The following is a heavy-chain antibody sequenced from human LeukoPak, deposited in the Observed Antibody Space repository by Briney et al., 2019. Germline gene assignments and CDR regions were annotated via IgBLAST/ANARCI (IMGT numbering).Heavy chain of an antibody. Sequence: ASVKVSCKASGGTFSSYAISWVRQAPGQGLEWMGGIIPIFGTANYAQKFQGRVTITTDESTSTAYMELSSLRSEDTAVYYCARDRAYDFWSGTYMDVWGKGTTVTVSS. CDR1: GGTFSSYA. CDR2: IIPIFGTA. V-gene: IGHV1-69*05. D-gene: IGHD3-3*01. J-gene: IGHJ6*03. CDR3: ARDRAYDFWSGTYMDV.